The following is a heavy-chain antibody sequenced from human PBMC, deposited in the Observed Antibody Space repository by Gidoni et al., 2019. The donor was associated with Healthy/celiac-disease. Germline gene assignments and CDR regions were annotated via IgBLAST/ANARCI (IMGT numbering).Heavy chain of an antibody. CDR3: TRILGYYDSSGYHYYYYGMDV. Sequence: EVQLVESGGGLVQPGRSLRLSCTASGFTFGYYAMSWVRQAPGKGLEWVGFIRSKAYGGTTEYAASVKGRFTISRDDSKSIAYLQMNSLKTEDTAVYYCTRILGYYDSSGYHYYYYGMDVWGQGTTVTVSS. D-gene: IGHD3-22*01. J-gene: IGHJ6*02. V-gene: IGHV3-49*04. CDR2: IRSKAYGGTT. CDR1: GFTFGYYA.